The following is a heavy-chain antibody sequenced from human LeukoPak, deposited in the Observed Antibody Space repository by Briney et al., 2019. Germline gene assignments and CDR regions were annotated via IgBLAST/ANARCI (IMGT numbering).Heavy chain of an antibody. J-gene: IGHJ5*02. CDR2: ISGSSGST. CDR3: AKDCYGSGSPRWFDP. CDR1: GFTFSNYG. D-gene: IGHD3-10*01. V-gene: IGHV3-23*01. Sequence: GGSLILSCAASGFTFSNYGMSWVRQAPGKGLEWVSGISGSSGSTYYADSVKGRFTISRDNSKNTLYLEMNSLKAEDTALYYCAKDCYGSGSPRWFDPWGQGTLVTVSS.